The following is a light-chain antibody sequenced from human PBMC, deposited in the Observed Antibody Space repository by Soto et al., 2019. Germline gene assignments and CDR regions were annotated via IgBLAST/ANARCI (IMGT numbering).Light chain of an antibody. CDR2: AAS. CDR1: QSISSY. Sequence: DFQMTQSPSSLSASVGDRVTMTCRGSQSISSYLNWYQQKPGKAPKLLIFAASSLQSGVPPRFSGSGSGTDFTLTISXLQPEEFATYYCQQSYDIPTFGQGTKVDIK. J-gene: IGKJ1*01. CDR3: QQSYDIPT. V-gene: IGKV1-39*01.